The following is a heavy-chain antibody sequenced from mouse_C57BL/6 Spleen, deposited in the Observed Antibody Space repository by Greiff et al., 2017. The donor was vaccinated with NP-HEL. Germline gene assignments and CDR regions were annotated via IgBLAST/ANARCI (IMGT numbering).Heavy chain of an antibody. CDR2: IYPGSGNT. D-gene: IGHD2-1*01. CDR3: ARDGNYEGYYAMDY. CDR1: GYTFTDYY. Sequence: QVQLQQSGAELVRPGASVKLSCKASGYTFTDYYINWVKQRPGQGLEWIARIYPGSGNTYYNEKFKGKATLTAEKSSSTAYMQISSLTSEDSAVYFCARDGNYEGYYAMDYWGQGTSVTVSS. V-gene: IGHV1-76*01. J-gene: IGHJ4*01.